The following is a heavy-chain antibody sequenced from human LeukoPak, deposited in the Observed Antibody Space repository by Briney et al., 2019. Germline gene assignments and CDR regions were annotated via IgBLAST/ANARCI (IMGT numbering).Heavy chain of an antibody. D-gene: IGHD2-2*01. V-gene: IGHV3-30*02. CDR2: IRYDGSNK. J-gene: IGHJ4*02. Sequence: GGSLRLSCAASGFTFSSYGMHWVRQAPGKGLEWVAFIRYDGSNKYYADSVKGRFTISRDNSKNTLYLQMNSRRAEDTAVYYCAKNFGKYRLLSDLDGWGQGTLVTVSS. CDR3: AKNFGKYRLLSDLDG. CDR1: GFTFSSYG.